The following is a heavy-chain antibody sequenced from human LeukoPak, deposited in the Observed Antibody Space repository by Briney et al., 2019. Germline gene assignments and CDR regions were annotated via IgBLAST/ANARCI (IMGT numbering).Heavy chain of an antibody. J-gene: IGHJ4*02. CDR3: ARDEGDDSSGYYDDY. Sequence: SETLSLTCVVSGGSISSSNWWNWVRQPPGKGLEWIGSIYYSGSTYYNPSLKSRVTISVDTSKNQFSLKLSSVTAADTAVYYCARDEGDDSSGYYDDYWGQGTLVTVSS. CDR1: GGSISSSNW. D-gene: IGHD3-22*01. V-gene: IGHV4-4*02. CDR2: IYYSGST.